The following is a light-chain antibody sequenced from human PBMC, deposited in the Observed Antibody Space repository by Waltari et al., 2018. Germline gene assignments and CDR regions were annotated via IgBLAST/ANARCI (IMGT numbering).Light chain of an antibody. V-gene: IGKV3-20*01. CDR1: QNIGRY. J-gene: IGKJ1*01. Sequence: ESVLTQSPGPLSLSPGERATLSCRASQNIGRYLIWYQQKPGQAPRLLIYGASSRAAGIPDRFSGSGSGTDFSLTISRLEPEDFAVYYCQNHERLPAVFGQGTKVEIK. CDR3: QNHERLPAV. CDR2: GAS.